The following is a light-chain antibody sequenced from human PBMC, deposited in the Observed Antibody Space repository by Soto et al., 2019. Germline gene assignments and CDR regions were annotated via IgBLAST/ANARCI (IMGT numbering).Light chain of an antibody. Sequence: DIQMTQPPSTLSASVRDRVAIPCRASQSIGTWLAWYHQKPGKAPKLLIYKASSLQSGVPSRFSGSGSGTEFTLSISSLQPDDFATYYCQQYNTYRGTFGQGTKVDI. CDR1: QSIGTW. CDR3: QQYNTYRGT. V-gene: IGKV1-5*03. J-gene: IGKJ1*01. CDR2: KAS.